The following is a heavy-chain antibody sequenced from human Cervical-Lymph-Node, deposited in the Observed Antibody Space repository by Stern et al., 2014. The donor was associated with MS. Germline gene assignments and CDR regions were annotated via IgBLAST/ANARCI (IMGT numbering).Heavy chain of an antibody. CDR2: IYSGGST. Sequence: EVQLVESGGGLVQPGGSLGLSCAASGFTVSNNYMNWVRQAPGKGLEWVSVIYSGGSTYYTDSVEGRFTISRDNSKNTLYLQMNSLTTEDTAVYYCARTQRVPGARYFDSWGQGTLVTVSS. J-gene: IGHJ4*02. V-gene: IGHV3-66*02. D-gene: IGHD1-26*01. CDR3: ARTQRVPGARYFDS. CDR1: GFTVSNNY.